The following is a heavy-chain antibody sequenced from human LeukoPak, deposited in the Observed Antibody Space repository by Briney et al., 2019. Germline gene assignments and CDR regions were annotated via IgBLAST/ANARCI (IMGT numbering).Heavy chain of an antibody. CDR1: GYSLNAYY. CDR3: ARALVPDS. CDR2: INPSSGGT. V-gene: IGHV1-2*02. J-gene: IGHJ4*02. Sequence: ASVKVSCKAFGYSLNAYYMHWVRQAPGQGPEWMGWINPSSGGTNYAQKFQGRVTLTRDTSITTSYMELSRLTSDDTAMYYCARALVPDSWGQGTLVTVSS. D-gene: IGHD2-8*02.